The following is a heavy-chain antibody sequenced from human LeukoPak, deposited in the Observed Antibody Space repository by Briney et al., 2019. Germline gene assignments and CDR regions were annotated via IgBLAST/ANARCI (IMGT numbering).Heavy chain of an antibody. CDR1: GYTFTGYY. D-gene: IGHD3-10*01. J-gene: IGHJ4*02. V-gene: IGHV1-2*06. CDR3: ARDITMVRGDTDY. CDR2: INPNSGGT. Sequence: GASVKVSCKASGYTFTGYYMHWVRQAPGQGLEWMGRINPNSGGTNYAQKFQGRVTMTRDTSISTAYMELSRLRSDDTAVYYCARDITMVRGDTDYWGQGTLVTVSS.